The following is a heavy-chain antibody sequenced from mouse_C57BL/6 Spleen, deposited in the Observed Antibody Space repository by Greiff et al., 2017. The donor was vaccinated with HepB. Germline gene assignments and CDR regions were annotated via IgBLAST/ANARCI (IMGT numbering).Heavy chain of an antibody. V-gene: IGHV1-53*01. D-gene: IGHD1-1*01. J-gene: IGHJ4*01. CDR1: GYTFTSYW. Sequence: VQLQQSGTELVKPGASVKLSCKASGYTFTSYWMHWVKQRPGQGLEWIGNINPSNGGTNYNEKFKSKATLTVDKSSSTAYMQLSSLTSEDSAVYYCARGEFITTAAGAMDYWGQGTSVTVSS. CDR3: ARGEFITTAAGAMDY. CDR2: INPSNGGT.